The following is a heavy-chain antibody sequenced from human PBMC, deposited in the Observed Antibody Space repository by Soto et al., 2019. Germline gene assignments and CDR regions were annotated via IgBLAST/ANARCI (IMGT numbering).Heavy chain of an antibody. CDR3: ARGSGSGLYHYGMDV. CDR2: INHSGST. CDR1: GGSFSVYY. D-gene: IGHD3-10*01. J-gene: IGHJ6*01. Sequence: SETLSLTCAFYGGSFSVYYWGWIRQPPGKGLDWIGEINHSGSTNYNPSLKSRVTISVDTSKNQFSLKLSSVTAADTAVYYCARGSGSGLYHYGMDVWGQGTTVTVSS. V-gene: IGHV4-34*01.